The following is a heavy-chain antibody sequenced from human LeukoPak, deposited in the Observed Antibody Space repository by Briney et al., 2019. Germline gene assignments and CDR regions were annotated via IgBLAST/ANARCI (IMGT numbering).Heavy chain of an antibody. D-gene: IGHD3-10*01. V-gene: IGHV3-43*02. CDR3: AKDIGRVFGGPDY. CDR2: ISGDGGST. CDR1: GFSFDDFA. Sequence: GGSLRLSRAASGFSFDDFAMHWVRQAPGKALEWVSLISGDGGSTYYADSVKGRFTISRDNSKNSLYLQMNSLRIEDTALYYCAKDIGRVFGGPDYWGQGTLVAVSS. J-gene: IGHJ4*02.